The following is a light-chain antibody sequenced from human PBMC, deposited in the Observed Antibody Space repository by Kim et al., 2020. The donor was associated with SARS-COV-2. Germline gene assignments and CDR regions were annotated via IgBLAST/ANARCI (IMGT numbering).Light chain of an antibody. CDR3: QAWDSSNWV. J-gene: IGLJ3*02. CDR2: QDS. V-gene: IGLV3-1*01. CDR1: KLGDKY. Sequence: SYELTQPPSVSVSPGQTASITCSGDKLGDKYACWYQQKPGQPPVLVIYQDSKRPSGIPERFSGSNSGNTATLTISGTQAMDEADYYCQAWDSSNWVFGGGTKLTVL.